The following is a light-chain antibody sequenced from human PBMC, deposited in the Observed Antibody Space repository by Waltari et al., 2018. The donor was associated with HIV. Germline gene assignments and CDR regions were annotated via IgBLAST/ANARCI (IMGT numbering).Light chain of an antibody. Sequence: QSFLTQPPSASGTPGQTVTISCSGSSSNIENDNVYWYQQLPGMTPKLLISKNFLLPSGVPDRFAASKSGTSASLTISGLRSADEADYYCVGWDSSLSAYVFGAGTKVAVL. CDR3: VGWDSSLSAYV. J-gene: IGLJ1*01. V-gene: IGLV1-47*01. CDR2: KNF. CDR1: SSNIENDN.